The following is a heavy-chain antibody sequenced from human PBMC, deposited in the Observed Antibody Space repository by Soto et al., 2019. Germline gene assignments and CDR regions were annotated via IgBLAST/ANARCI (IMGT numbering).Heavy chain of an antibody. CDR1: GGSFSGYY. J-gene: IGHJ4*02. D-gene: IGHD6-13*01. CDR3: ASSPYSSSWYYFDY. Sequence: SETLSLTCAVYGGSFSGYYWSWIRQPPGKGLEWIGYIYYSGSTYYNPSLKSRVTISVDTSKNQFSLKLSSVTAADTAVYYCASSPYSSSWYYFDYWGQGTLVTVSS. CDR2: IYYSGST. V-gene: IGHV4-34*09.